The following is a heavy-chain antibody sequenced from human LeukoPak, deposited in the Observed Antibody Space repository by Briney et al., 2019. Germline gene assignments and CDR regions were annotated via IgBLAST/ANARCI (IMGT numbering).Heavy chain of an antibody. Sequence: SETLSLTCTVSDVSISSYYWNWLRQPAGKGLEWIGRVYITGSTYYNPSLKSRVTMSVDTSKNQFSLKLSSVTAADTAVYYCAREGDDYGSDSYYYFDYWGQGTLVTVSS. J-gene: IGHJ4*02. CDR3: AREGDDYGSDSYYYFDY. CDR2: VYITGST. CDR1: DVSISSYY. V-gene: IGHV4-4*07. D-gene: IGHD3-10*01.